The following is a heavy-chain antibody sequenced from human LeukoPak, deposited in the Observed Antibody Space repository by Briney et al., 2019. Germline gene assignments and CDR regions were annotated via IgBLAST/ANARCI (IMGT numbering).Heavy chain of an antibody. V-gene: IGHV3-23*01. CDR3: AKVGAWELQRVFEN. D-gene: IGHD1-26*01. CDR1: GFTFSSYA. J-gene: IGHJ4*02. Sequence: PGGSLRLSCAASGFTFSSYAMSWVRQAPGKGLEWVSTISGSGASTYYADSVKGRFTISRDSSKNTLYLQMNSLRADDTAVYYCAKVGAWELQRVFENWGQGTLVTVSS. CDR2: ISGSGAST.